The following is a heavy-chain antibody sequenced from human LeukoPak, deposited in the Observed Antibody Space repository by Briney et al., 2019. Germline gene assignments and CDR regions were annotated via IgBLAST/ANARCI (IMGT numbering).Heavy chain of an antibody. V-gene: IGHV1-2*02. CDR2: INPNSGGT. CDR3: ARVPKAYCSGGSCSNDY. Sequence: ASVKVSCKASGYTFTGYYMHWVRQAPGQGLEWMGWINPNSGGTNYARKFQGRVTMTRDTSISTAYMELSRLRSDDTAVYYCARVPKAYCSGGSCSNDYWGQGTLVTVSS. CDR1: GYTFTGYY. D-gene: IGHD2-15*01. J-gene: IGHJ4*02.